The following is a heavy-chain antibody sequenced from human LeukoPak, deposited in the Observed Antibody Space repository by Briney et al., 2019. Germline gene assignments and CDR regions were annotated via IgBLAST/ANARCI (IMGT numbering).Heavy chain of an antibody. CDR1: GGSISSGGYY. CDR2: IYYSGST. D-gene: IGHD3-3*01. V-gene: IGHV4-39*01. CDR3: ARHELRFLEWSDYFDY. Sequence: SQTLSLTCAVSGGSISSGGYYWGWIRQPPGKGLEWIGSIYYSGSTYYNPSLKSRVTISVDTSKNQFSLKLSSVTAADTAVYYCARHELRFLEWSDYFDYWGQGTLVTVSS. J-gene: IGHJ4*02.